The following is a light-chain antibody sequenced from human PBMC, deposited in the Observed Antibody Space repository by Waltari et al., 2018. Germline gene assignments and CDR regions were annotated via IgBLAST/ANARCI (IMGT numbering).Light chain of an antibody. CDR1: QGISNF. V-gene: IGKV1-27*01. CDR2: AAS. Sequence: DIQMTQSPSTLSASVGDRVTITCRASQGISNFLAWYQQKPGKIPKLLIHAASTLRSGVPSRFSGSGSGTDFTLTVSSLQPEDVATYYCQNYNSAPLAFGGGTTVEIK. J-gene: IGKJ4*01. CDR3: QNYNSAPLA.